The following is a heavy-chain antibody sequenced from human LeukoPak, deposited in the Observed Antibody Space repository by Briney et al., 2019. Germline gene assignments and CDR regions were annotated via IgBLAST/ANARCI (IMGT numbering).Heavy chain of an antibody. V-gene: IGHV3-9*03. CDR2: ISWNSGSI. CDR3: AKDMRRLAAAGTSFDI. CDR1: GFTLDDYA. Sequence: PGRSLRLSCAASGFTLDDYAMHWVRQAPGKGLEWVSGISWNSGSIGYADSVKGRFTISRDNAKNSLYLQMNSLRAEDMALYYCAKDMRRLAAAGTSFDIWGQGTMVTVSS. J-gene: IGHJ3*02. D-gene: IGHD6-13*01.